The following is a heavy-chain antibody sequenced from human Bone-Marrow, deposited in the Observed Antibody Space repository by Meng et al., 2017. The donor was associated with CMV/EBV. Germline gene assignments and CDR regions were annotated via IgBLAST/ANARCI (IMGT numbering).Heavy chain of an antibody. CDR2: IGPYNGNT. V-gene: IGHV1-18*01. CDR1: GYIFTSYG. CDR3: ARGSSGSYYLDWFDP. J-gene: IGHJ5*02. Sequence: ASVKVSCKASGYIFTSYGISWVRQAPGQGLEWMGWIGPYNGNTKYAQKFQGRVTMTTDTSTSTAYMELRSLRSDDTAVYYCARGSSGSYYLDWFDPWGQGTLVTVSS. D-gene: IGHD1-26*01.